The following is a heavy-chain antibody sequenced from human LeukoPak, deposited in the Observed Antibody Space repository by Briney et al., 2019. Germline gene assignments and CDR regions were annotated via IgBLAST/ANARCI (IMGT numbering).Heavy chain of an antibody. J-gene: IGHJ3*02. CDR2: ISSSSSYI. V-gene: IGHV3-21*01. D-gene: IGHD3-22*01. CDR1: GFTFSNYI. Sequence: GGSLRLSCAASGFTFSNYIMNWVRQAPGKGLEWVSSISSSSSYIYYADSVKGRFTISRDNAKNSLYLQMNSLRAKDTAVYYCARWGEYYYDSSAQYAFDIWGQGTMVTVSS. CDR3: ARWGEYYYDSSAQYAFDI.